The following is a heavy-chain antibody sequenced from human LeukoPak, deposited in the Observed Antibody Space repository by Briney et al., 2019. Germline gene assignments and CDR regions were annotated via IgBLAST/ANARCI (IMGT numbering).Heavy chain of an antibody. J-gene: IGHJ4*02. Sequence: GGSLRLSCAASGFTFNRYAMSWVRQAPGKGLEWVSGISYNGGSKFYADSVKGRFIISRDNSKNTLYLQMNSLRAEDTAVYYCATYSGTFGFDYWGQGTLVTVSS. CDR1: GFTFNRYA. D-gene: IGHD1-26*01. CDR2: ISYNGGSK. V-gene: IGHV3-23*01. CDR3: ATYSGTFGFDY.